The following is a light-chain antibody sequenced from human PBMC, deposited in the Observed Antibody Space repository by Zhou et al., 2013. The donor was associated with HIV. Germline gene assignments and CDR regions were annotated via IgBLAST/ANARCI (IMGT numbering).Light chain of an antibody. CDR2: AAS. Sequence: DIQMTQSPSSLSASVGDRVTITCRASQSISSYLNWYQQKPGKAPKLLIYAASTLQSGVPSRFSGSGSGTEFTLTISSLQPEDFATYYCQQLAFGPGTKV. J-gene: IGKJ3*01. CDR1: QSISSY. CDR3: QQLA. V-gene: IGKV1-39*01.